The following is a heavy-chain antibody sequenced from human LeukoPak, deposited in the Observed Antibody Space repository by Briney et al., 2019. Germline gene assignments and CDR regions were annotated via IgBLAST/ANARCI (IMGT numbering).Heavy chain of an antibody. J-gene: IGHJ4*02. CDR2: IYTSGST. Sequence: SETLTLTCNVSGGSINSYYWSWIRQPAGKGLEWIGRIYTSGSTDYNPSLKSRGNMSEDTSKNQFSLEVRSVTAADTTVYYCARDRPYSESGRWIRFDFWGQGTLVTVSS. CDR3: ARDRPYSESGRWIRFDF. D-gene: IGHD3-10*01. V-gene: IGHV4-4*07. CDR1: GGSINSYY.